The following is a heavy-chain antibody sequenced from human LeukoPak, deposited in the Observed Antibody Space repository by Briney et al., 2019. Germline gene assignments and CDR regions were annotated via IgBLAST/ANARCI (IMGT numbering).Heavy chain of an antibody. CDR1: GFTFSSYS. CDR3: ARAALRYFDWLLPEDFDY. CDR2: ISSSSSYI. J-gene: IGHJ4*02. V-gene: IGHV3-21*01. Sequence: GGSLRLSCAASGFTFSSYSMNWVRQAPGKGLEWVSSISSSSSYIYYADSVKGRFTISRDNAKNSLYLQMNSLRAEDTAVYYCARAALRYFDWLLPEDFDYWGQGTLVTVSS. D-gene: IGHD3-9*01.